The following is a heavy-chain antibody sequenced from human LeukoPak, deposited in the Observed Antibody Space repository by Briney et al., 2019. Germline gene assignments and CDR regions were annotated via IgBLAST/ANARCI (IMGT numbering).Heavy chain of an antibody. D-gene: IGHD3-10*01. CDR2: IHSSGNT. J-gene: IGHJ6*03. Sequence: WETLCLTCTVSGFSISSYYWSWVRQPPGKGLEWIGYIHSSGNTTYNASLKGRVTMSVDTPKNHYSLKLNSVTAADTAVYYCARDFPDHYGSGTYAYHYYYMDVWGKGTTVTISS. CDR3: ARDFPDHYGSGTYAYHYYYMDV. CDR1: GFSISSYY. V-gene: IGHV4-59*12.